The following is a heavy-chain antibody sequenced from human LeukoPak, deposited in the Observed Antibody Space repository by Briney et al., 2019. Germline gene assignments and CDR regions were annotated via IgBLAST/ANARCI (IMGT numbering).Heavy chain of an antibody. CDR2: IYPGDSDT. CDR1: GYSITTHW. CDR3: ARVAVGLPVSGAYDI. Sequence: GESLKISCKSSGYSITTHWIAWVRQMPGKGLEWMGIIYPGDSDTRYSPSFQGQVTISADRSVNTAYLQWSGLEASDTAIYYCARVAVGLPVSGAYDIWGQGTKVTVSS. J-gene: IGHJ3*02. D-gene: IGHD1-26*01. V-gene: IGHV5-51*01.